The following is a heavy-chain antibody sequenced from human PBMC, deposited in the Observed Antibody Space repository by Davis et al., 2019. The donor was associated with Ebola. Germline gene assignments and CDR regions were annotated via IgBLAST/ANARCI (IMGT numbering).Heavy chain of an antibody. CDR3: ARDSDDYSFDY. V-gene: IGHV3-21*01. D-gene: IGHD4-11*01. Sequence: GGSLRLSCAASGFTFSSYSMNWVRQAPGKGLEWVSSISSSSSYIYYADSVKGRFTISRDNSKNTLYLQMNSLRAEDTAVYYCARDSDDYSFDYWGQGTLVTVSS. J-gene: IGHJ4*02. CDR2: ISSSSSYI. CDR1: GFTFSSYS.